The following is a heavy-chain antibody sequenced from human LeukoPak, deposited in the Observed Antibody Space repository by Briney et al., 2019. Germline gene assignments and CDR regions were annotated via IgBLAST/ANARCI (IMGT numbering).Heavy chain of an antibody. D-gene: IGHD2-15*01. CDR1: GGSISSYY. CDR3: ARQASKSGVGFDY. V-gene: IGHV4-59*08. CDR2: IYYSGST. Sequence: SETLSLTCTVSGGSISSYYWSWIRQPPGKGLEWIGYIYYSGSTNYNPSLKSRVTISVDTSKNQFSLKLSSVTAADTAVYYCARQASKSGVGFDYWGQGTLVTVSS. J-gene: IGHJ4*02.